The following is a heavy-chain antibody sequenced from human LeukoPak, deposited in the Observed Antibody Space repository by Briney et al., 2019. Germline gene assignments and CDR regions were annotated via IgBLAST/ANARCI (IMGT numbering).Heavy chain of an antibody. D-gene: IGHD2-2*01. J-gene: IGHJ5*02. CDR2: INHSGST. V-gene: IGHV4-34*01. CDR1: GGSFSGYY. Sequence: SETLSLTCAVYGGSFSGYYWSWIRQPPGKGLEWIGEINHSGSTNYNPSLKSRVTISVDTSKNQFSLKLSSVTAADTAVYYCAIGRLYCSSTSCPNWFDPWGQGTLVTVSS. CDR3: AIGRLYCSSTSCPNWFDP.